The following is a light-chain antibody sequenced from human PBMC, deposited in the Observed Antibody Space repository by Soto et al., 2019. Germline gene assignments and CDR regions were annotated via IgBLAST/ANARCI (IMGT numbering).Light chain of an antibody. CDR1: ESISRH. Sequence: DIQXSHQKHSLSALFGYRVTITRRAVESISRHLTWYKKKPGRAXEXXXYAASTLKNGVHSRFTGSGSGTDFTLTINRMPPGDFATYYCQKSSSNQYSLGEGTKVDI. CDR2: AAS. V-gene: IGKV1-39*01. J-gene: IGKJ2*03. CDR3: QKSSSNQYS.